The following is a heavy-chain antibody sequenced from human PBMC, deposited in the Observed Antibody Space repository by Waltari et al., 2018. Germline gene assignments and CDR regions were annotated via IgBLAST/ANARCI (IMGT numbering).Heavy chain of an antibody. CDR3: ARIYGSGSPIPSVDY. V-gene: IGHV4-39*01. Sequence: QQQLQESGPGLVKPSETLSLTCTGSGGSISRSTYYWGWHRQPPGQGLDWIASIYHRGSTYYHPSLKSRVTISVDTSKNQFSLKLTSVTAADTAVYYCARIYGSGSPIPSVDYWGQGTLVTVSS. D-gene: IGHD3-10*01. J-gene: IGHJ4*02. CDR2: IYHRGST. CDR1: GGSISRSTYY.